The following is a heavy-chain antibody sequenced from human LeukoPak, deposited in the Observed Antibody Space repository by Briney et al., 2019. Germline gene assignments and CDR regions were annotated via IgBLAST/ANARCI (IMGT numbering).Heavy chain of an antibody. D-gene: IGHD3-22*01. CDR2: ISYDGSNK. CDR1: GFTFSSYG. V-gene: IGHV3-30*18. Sequence: PGGSLRLSCAASGFTFSSYGMHWVRQAPGKGLEWVAVISYDGSNKYYADSVKGRFTISRDNSKNTLYLQMNSLRAEDTAVYYCAKSYDSSGYYLDYYYGMDVWGQGTTVTVSS. CDR3: AKSYDSSGYYLDYYYGMDV. J-gene: IGHJ6*02.